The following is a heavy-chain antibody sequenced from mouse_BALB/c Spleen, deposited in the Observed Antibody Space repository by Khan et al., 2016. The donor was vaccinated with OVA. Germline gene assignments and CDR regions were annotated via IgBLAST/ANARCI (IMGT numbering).Heavy chain of an antibody. J-gene: IGHJ3*01. Sequence: EVELVESGGDLVKPGGSLKLSCAASGFTFSSHSMSWVRQTPDKRLEWVASISSGGDYTYYPDIVKGRFTISRDNAKNNLYLEMSSLKSEDTAMYYCASHLTGSFAYWGQGTLVTVAA. CDR1: GFTFSSHS. CDR3: ASHLTGSFAY. CDR2: ISSGGDYT. V-gene: IGHV5-6*01. D-gene: IGHD4-1*01.